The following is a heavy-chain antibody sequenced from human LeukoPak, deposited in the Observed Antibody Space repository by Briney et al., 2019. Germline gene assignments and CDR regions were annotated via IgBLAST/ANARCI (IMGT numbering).Heavy chain of an antibody. Sequence: NHGESLKISCKGSGYSFTSYWISWVRQMPGKGLEWMGRIDPSDSYTNYSPSFQGHVTISADKSISTAYLQWSSLKASDTAIYYCVRHLSDITSCPNYWGPGTLITVSS. CDR2: IDPSDSYT. J-gene: IGHJ4*02. CDR3: VRHLSDITSCPNY. D-gene: IGHD2-2*01. CDR1: GYSFTSYW. V-gene: IGHV5-10-1*01.